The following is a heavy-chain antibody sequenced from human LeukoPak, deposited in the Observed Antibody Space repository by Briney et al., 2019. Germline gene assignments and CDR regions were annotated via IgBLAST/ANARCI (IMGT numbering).Heavy chain of an antibody. CDR2: ISGSGGST. Sequence: YAXSWVRQAPGKGLEWVSAISGSGGSTYYADSVKGRFTISRDNYKNTLYLQMNSLRAEDTAVYYCAKDIGSDDSSGYYYSLFDYWGQGTLVTVSS. D-gene: IGHD3-22*01. CDR1: YA. J-gene: IGHJ4*02. V-gene: IGHV3-23*01. CDR3: AKDIGSDDSSGYYYSLFDY.